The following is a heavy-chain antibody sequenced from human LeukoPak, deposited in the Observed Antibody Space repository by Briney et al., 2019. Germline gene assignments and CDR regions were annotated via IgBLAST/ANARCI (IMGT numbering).Heavy chain of an antibody. D-gene: IGHD5-24*01. CDR2: IYDNGDA. V-gene: IGHV3-53*04. CDR3: AGGSRRDGYDY. J-gene: IGHJ4*02. Sequence: GGSLRLSCVASGFSFSDSVMSWVRQAPGKGLEWVSVIYDNGDAYSADSVKGRFTISRHNSKNTLYLQMNSLRPEDTAVYYCAGGSRRDGYDYWGQGTLVTVSS. CDR1: GFSFSDSV.